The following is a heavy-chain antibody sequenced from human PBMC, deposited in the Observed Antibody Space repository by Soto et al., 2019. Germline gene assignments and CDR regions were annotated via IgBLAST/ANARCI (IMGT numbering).Heavy chain of an antibody. CDR2: IWYDGSNK. D-gene: IGHD3-3*01. Sequence: GGSLRLSCAASGFTFSSYGMHWVRQAPGKGLEWVAVIWYDGSNKYYADSVKGRFTISRDNSKNTPYLQMNSLRAEDTAVYYCAREVRFLEWLPYYYYGMDVWGQGTTVTVSS. CDR3: AREVRFLEWLPYYYYGMDV. V-gene: IGHV3-33*01. CDR1: GFTFSSYG. J-gene: IGHJ6*02.